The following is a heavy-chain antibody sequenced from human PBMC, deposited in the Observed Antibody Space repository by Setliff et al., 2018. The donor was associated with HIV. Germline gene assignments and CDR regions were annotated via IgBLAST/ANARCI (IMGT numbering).Heavy chain of an antibody. CDR3: ARRAVQDASITSSNWFDP. V-gene: IGHV4-4*08. J-gene: IGHJ5*02. CDR2: IYTSGST. Sequence: SETLSLTCTVSGGSISSYYWSWIRQPPGKGLEWIGYIYTSGSTNYNPSLKSRVTISLDTSKNQFFLKLSSVTAPDTAVYFCARRAVQDASITSSNWFDPWGHGTLVTVSS. CDR1: GGSISSYY. D-gene: IGHD2-2*01.